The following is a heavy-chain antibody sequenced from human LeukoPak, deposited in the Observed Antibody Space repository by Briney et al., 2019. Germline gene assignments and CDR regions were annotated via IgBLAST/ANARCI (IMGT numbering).Heavy chain of an antibody. J-gene: IGHJ4*02. CDR2: INIDGSRT. CDR1: GFTFSSYW. Sequence: PGGSLRLSCAASGFTFSSYWMHWVRQAPGKGLVWVSRINIDGSRTNYADSVKGRFTISRDNAENTLYLQMNSLRAEDTAVYYCTRGGVDYWGQGTLVTVSS. V-gene: IGHV3-74*01. CDR3: TRGGVDY.